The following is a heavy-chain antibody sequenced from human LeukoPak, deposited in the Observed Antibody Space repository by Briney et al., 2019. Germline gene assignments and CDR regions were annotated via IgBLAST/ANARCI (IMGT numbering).Heavy chain of an antibody. CDR1: GFTFSSYA. J-gene: IGHJ4*02. V-gene: IGHV3-30-3*01. CDR2: IAYDGSNE. Sequence: GRSLRLSCAASGFTFSSYAMHWVRQEAGKGLEWVSVIAYDGSNEYYADSVKGRFTISRDNSKNTLYLQMNSLRAEDTAVYYCARALGSGWYYEFDYWGQGTPVTVSS. CDR3: ARALGSGWYYEFDY. D-gene: IGHD6-19*01.